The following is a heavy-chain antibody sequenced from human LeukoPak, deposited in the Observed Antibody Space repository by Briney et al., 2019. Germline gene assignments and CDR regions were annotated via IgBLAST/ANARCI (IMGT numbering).Heavy chain of an antibody. D-gene: IGHD3-10*01. Sequence: SGTLSLTCTVSGGSISSGGYYWSWIRQHPGKGLEWIGYIYYSGSTYYNPSLKSRVTISVDTSKNQFSLKLSSVTAADTAVYYCARDGAQPGMDVWGQGTTVTVSS. CDR3: ARDGAQPGMDV. J-gene: IGHJ6*02. V-gene: IGHV4-31*03. CDR1: GGSISSGGYY. CDR2: IYYSGST.